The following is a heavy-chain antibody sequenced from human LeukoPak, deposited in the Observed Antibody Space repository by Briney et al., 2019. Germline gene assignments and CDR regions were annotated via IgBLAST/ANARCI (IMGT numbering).Heavy chain of an antibody. CDR3: TSGSVGFPT. CDR2: IRSKAYGGTT. CDR1: GFTFSSYA. D-gene: IGHD2-15*01. J-gene: IGHJ5*02. Sequence: GGSLRLSCAASGFTFSSYAMSWVRQAPGKGLEWVGFIRSKAYGGTTEYAASVKGRFTISRDDSKSIAYLQMNSLKTEDTAVYYCTSGSVGFPTCGQGTLVTVSS. V-gene: IGHV3-49*04.